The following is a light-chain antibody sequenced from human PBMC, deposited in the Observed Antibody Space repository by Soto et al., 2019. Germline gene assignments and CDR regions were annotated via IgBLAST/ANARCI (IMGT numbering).Light chain of an antibody. Sequence: EIVMTQSPATLSVSPGERATLSCRASQSVSTNLAWYQQKPGQAPRLLFYGASTRATGIPARFSGSGSGTEFTLTISRLQSEDFAVYYCQQYNNWPPWTFGQGTKVEIK. CDR1: QSVSTN. CDR2: GAS. V-gene: IGKV3-15*01. J-gene: IGKJ1*01. CDR3: QQYNNWPPWT.